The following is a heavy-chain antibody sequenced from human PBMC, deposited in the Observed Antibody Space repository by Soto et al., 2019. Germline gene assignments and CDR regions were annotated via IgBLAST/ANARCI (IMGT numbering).Heavy chain of an antibody. J-gene: IGHJ4*02. CDR1: GGRVSSYG. D-gene: IGHD3-22*01. CDR3: AKGGGTYWSDTSAYSAFDY. V-gene: IGHV1-69*01. CDR2: IIPIFGTA. Sequence: RAAGGRVSSYGSRWVLQENGQGLEWMGGIIPIFGTANYAQKFQGRVTITADESTSTAYMELSSLRAEDTAVYYCAKGGGTYWSDTSAYSAFDYWAQGTLVPVSS.